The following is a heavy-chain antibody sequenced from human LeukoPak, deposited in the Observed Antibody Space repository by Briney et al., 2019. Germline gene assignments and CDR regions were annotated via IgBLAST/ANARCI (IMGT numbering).Heavy chain of an antibody. CDR1: GFTFSSYG. CDR3: ARFLEWLYTFDY. CDR2: ISYDGSNK. J-gene: IGHJ4*02. D-gene: IGHD3-3*01. Sequence: GGSLRLSCAASGFTFSSYGMHWVRQAPGKGLEWVAVISYDGSNKYYADSVKGRFTIPRDNSKNTLYLQMNSLRAEDTAVYYCARFLEWLYTFDYWGQGTLVTVSS. V-gene: IGHV3-30*03.